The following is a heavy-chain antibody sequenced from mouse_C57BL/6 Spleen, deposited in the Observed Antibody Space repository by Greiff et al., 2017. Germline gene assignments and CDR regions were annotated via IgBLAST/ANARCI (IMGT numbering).Heavy chain of an antibody. D-gene: IGHD2-5*01. J-gene: IGHJ4*01. CDR2: INPNNGGT. V-gene: IGHV1-26*01. CDR3: ARRGDSNYGAMDY. Sequence: VKQSHGKSLEWIGDINPNNGGTSYNQKFKGKATLTVDKSSSTAYMELRSLTSEDSAVYYCARRGDSNYGAMDYWGQGTSVTVSS.